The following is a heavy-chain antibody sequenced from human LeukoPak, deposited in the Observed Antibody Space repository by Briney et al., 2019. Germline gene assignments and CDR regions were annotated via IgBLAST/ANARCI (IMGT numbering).Heavy chain of an antibody. D-gene: IGHD6-13*01. J-gene: IGHJ1*01. CDR3: ARGYPLSTTAAGTYFQH. CDR2: INPNSGGT. CDR1: GYTFSGYY. V-gene: IGHV1-2*02. Sequence: ASVKVSCRASGYTFSGYYMHWVRQAPGQGLEWMGWINPNSGGTNYAQKFQGRVTMTRDTSISTAYMELSRLRSDDTAVYYCARGYPLSTTAAGTYFQHWGQGTLVTVSS.